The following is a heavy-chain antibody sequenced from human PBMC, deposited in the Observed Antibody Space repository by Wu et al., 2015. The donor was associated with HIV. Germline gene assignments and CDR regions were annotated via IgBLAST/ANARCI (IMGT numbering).Heavy chain of an antibody. V-gene: IGHV1-2*02. J-gene: IGHJ4*02. D-gene: IGHD3-9*01. CDR1: GYTFTGYY. CDR2: INPNSGGT. Sequence: QVQLVQSGAEVKKPGASVKVSCKASGYTFTGYYMHWLRQAPGQGLEWMGWINPNSGGTNYAQKFQDRVTLTRDTSITTAYMEMSGLRSDDTAVYYCARDYYDVLTTYSHYFFDLWVQGTLVTVSS. CDR3: ARDYYDVLTTYSHYFFDL.